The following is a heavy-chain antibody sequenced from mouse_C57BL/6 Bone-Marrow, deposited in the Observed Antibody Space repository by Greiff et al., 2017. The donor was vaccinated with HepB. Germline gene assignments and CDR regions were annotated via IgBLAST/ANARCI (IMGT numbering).Heavy chain of an antibody. D-gene: IGHD1-1*01. Sequence: VQLVESGAELVRPGASVTLSCKASGYTFTDYEMHWVKQTPVHGLEWIGAIDPETGGTAYNQKFKGKAILTADKSSSTAYMELRSLTSEDSAVYYCTRQNTTGDAMDYWGQGTSVTVSS. CDR2: IDPETGGT. J-gene: IGHJ4*01. CDR3: TRQNTTGDAMDY. CDR1: GYTFTDYE. V-gene: IGHV1-15*01.